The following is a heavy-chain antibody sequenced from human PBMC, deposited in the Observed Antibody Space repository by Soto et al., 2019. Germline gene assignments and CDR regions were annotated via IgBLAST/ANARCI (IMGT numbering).Heavy chain of an antibody. V-gene: IGHV2-26*04. CDR2: ICSNDEK. CDR3: ASTYSTSWYWFDP. J-gene: IGHJ5*02. CDR1: GFSLSNAGLG. Sequence: QVTVKESGPVLVKPTETLTLTCTVSGFSLSNAGLGVSWIRQPPGKALEWLAHICSNDEKSYSTSLKSRLTISKDTPKSQVVLTMTNMAPVDTATYYCASTYSTSWYWFDPWGQGTLVTVSS. D-gene: IGHD6-13*01.